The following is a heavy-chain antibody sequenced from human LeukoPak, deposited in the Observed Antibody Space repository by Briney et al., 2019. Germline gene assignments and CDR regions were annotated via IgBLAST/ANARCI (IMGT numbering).Heavy chain of an antibody. D-gene: IGHD1-26*01. J-gene: IGHJ4*02. CDR3: ARVGATSYY. CDR1: GFSFSNSW. CDR2: IKQGGSSK. V-gene: IGHV3-7*01. Sequence: GGSLRLSCVASGFSFSNSWMTWVRRAPGKGLEWVANIKQGGSSKYYVDSVKGRFTISRDDAKNSLFLQMNSLRAEDTAVYYCARVGATSYYWGQGTLVTVSS.